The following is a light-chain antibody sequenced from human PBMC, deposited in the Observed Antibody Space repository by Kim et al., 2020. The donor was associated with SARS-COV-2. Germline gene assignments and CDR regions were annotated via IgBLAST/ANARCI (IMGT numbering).Light chain of an antibody. Sequence: QTVVTQEPSLSVSPGGTVTLTCGLSSGAVTTHFYPSWYQQTPGQAPRTLIFSTNIRSSGVPDRFSGSILGNTAALTITGAQADDECDYYCVLYMGSGIGVFGGGTQLTVL. CDR1: SGAVTTHFY. CDR2: STN. J-gene: IGLJ3*02. V-gene: IGLV8-61*01. CDR3: VLYMGSGIGV.